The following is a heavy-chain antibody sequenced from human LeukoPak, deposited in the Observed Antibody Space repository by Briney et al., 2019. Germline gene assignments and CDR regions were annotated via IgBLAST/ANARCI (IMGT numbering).Heavy chain of an antibody. J-gene: IGHJ3*02. CDR3: ALNGREVPSGAFDI. CDR2: ISYDESNK. D-gene: IGHD3-16*02. Sequence: GRSLRLSCAASGFTSSSHDFHWVRQAPGKGLEWVAVISYDESNKYYADPVKGRFTISRDNSKNTLYLQMNSLRAEDTAVYYCALNGREVPSGAFDIWGQGTMVTVSS. CDR1: GFTSSSHD. V-gene: IGHV3-30*03.